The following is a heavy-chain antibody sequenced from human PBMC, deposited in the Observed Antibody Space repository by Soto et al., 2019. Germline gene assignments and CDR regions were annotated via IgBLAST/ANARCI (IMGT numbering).Heavy chain of an antibody. V-gene: IGHV3-33*01. CDR3: ARDPLRFLEWFGAHWFDP. J-gene: IGHJ5*02. D-gene: IGHD3-3*01. CDR2: IWYDGSNK. Sequence: GGSLRLSCAASGFTFSSYGMHWVRQAPGKGLEWVAVIWYDGSNKYYADSVKGRFTISRDNSKNTLYLQMNSLRAEDTAVYYCARDPLRFLEWFGAHWFDPWGQGTLVTVSS. CDR1: GFTFSSYG.